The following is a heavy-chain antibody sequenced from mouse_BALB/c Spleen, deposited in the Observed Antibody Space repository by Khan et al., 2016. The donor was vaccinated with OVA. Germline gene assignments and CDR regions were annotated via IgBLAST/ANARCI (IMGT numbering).Heavy chain of an antibody. CDR1: GYTLTSYW. Sequence: QVQLQQPGAELVNPGASVNLSCKASGYTLTSYWMHWVKQRPGQGLEWIGEINPSNGRTNYNEKFKSKATLTVDKSSSTAYMQLSSPTSEDSAVYYWARLIINLDYWGQGTTLTVSS. J-gene: IGHJ2*01. V-gene: IGHV1S81*02. CDR2: INPSNGRT. CDR3: ARLIINLDY.